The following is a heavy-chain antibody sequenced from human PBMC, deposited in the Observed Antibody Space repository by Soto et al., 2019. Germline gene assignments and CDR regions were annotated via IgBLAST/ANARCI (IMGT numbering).Heavy chain of an antibody. CDR3: GRGPTSAVAMAY. V-gene: IGHV1-69*02. Sequence: QVQLVQSGAEVKKPGSSVKVSCKASRGTFSSYTISWVRQAPGQRLEWMGRIIPILGIANYAPKFQGRVMIAEDKSTRSAYMERSSLRAEDTAEYYCGRGPTSAVAMAYWGQGTPVTVSS. CDR1: RGTFSSYT. D-gene: IGHD3-16*01. J-gene: IGHJ4*02. CDR2: IIPILGIA.